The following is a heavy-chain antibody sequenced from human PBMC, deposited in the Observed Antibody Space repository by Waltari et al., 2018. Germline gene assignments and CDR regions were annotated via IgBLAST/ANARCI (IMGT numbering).Heavy chain of an antibody. D-gene: IGHD3-3*01. Sequence: EVQLLESGGGLVQPGGSLRLSCAASGFTFSSYAMSWVRQAPGKGLEWVSAISGSGGSTYYADSVKGRFTISRDNAKNSLYLQMNSLRAEDTAVYYCARRYYDFWSGYYYFDYWGQGTLVTVSS. V-gene: IGHV3-23*01. J-gene: IGHJ4*02. CDR1: GFTFSSYA. CDR2: ISGSGGST. CDR3: ARRYYDFWSGYYYFDY.